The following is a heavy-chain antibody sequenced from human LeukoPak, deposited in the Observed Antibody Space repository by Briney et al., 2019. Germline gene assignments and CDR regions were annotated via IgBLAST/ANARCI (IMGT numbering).Heavy chain of an antibody. J-gene: IGHJ5*02. V-gene: IGHV1-46*01. D-gene: IGHD6-19*01. Sequence: ASVKVSCKASGYTFTSYYMHWVRQAPGEGLEWMGIINPTGGSTSYAQKFQGRVTMTRDTSTSTVYMELRSLRSEDTAVYYCAREVFELWLDTNWFDPWGQGTLVTVSS. CDR3: AREVFELWLDTNWFDP. CDR1: GYTFTSYY. CDR2: INPTGGST.